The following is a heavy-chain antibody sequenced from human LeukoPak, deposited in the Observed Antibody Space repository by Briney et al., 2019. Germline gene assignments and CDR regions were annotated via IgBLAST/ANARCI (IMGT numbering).Heavy chain of an antibody. D-gene: IGHD3-3*01. J-gene: IGHJ3*02. V-gene: IGHV1-2*02. Sequence: ASVKVSCKASGYTFTGYYIHWVRQAPGQGLEWMGWINPNSGGTNYAQKFQGRVTMTRDTSISTAYMELSRLRSDDTAVYYCARIITTPSADAFDIWGQGTMVTVSS. CDR1: GYTFTGYY. CDR3: ARIITTPSADAFDI. CDR2: INPNSGGT.